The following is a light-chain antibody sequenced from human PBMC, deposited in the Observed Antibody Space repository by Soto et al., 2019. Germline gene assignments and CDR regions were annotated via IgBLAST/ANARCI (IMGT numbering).Light chain of an antibody. V-gene: IGKV1-5*03. Sequence: DIQMTQSPSTLSASVGDRVTITCRASQSISSWLAWYQQKPGKAPKLLIYKASTLESGVPSRFSGSGSGTEFTLTISSLHPYVLANYYCLQYNTYSMYTFGQGTKLEIK. CDR1: QSISSW. J-gene: IGKJ2*01. CDR2: KAS. CDR3: LQYNTYSMYT.